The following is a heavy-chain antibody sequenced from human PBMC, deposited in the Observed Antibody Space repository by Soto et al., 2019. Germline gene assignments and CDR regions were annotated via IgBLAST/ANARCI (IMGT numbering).Heavy chain of an antibody. CDR2: IIPIFGTA. V-gene: IGHV1-69*13. D-gene: IGHD3-10*01. Sequence: ASVKVSCKASGGTFSSYAISWVRQAPGQGLEWMGGIIPIFGTANYAQKFQGRVTITADESTSTAYMELSSLRSEDTAVYYCARERLWFGELNYYYYGMDVWGQGTTVTVSS. CDR3: ARERLWFGELNYYYYGMDV. CDR1: GGTFSSYA. J-gene: IGHJ6*02.